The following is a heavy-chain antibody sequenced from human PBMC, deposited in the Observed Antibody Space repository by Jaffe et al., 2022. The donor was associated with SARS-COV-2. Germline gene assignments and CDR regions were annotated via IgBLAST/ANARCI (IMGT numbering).Heavy chain of an antibody. CDR2: IHYSGST. Sequence: QLQLQESGPRLVKSSETLSLTCTVSGGSVSSTSYYWGWVRQPPGKGLEWIGIIHYSGSTYYNPSLKSRVTISIDTSRTQFSLKLTSVTAADTAMYYCARMGTPQFYYSYMDFWGEGTTVTVSS. V-gene: IGHV4-39*01. CDR3: ARMGTPQFYYSYMDF. J-gene: IGHJ6*03. CDR1: GGSVSSTSYY.